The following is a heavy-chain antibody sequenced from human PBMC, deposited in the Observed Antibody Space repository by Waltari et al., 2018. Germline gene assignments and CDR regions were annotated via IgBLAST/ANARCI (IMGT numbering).Heavy chain of an antibody. V-gene: IGHV3-48*01. D-gene: IGHD5-18*01. J-gene: IGHJ4*02. CDR3: ARNGGYSYGLLPTWVDY. CDR2: ISSSSSTI. CDR1: GFTFSSYS. Sequence: EVQLVASGGGLVQPGGSLRLSCAASGFTFSSYSMNWVRQAPGKGLEWVSYISSSSSTINTEDAVKGRFTISRDKDKNSLYLQMNSRRAEDTAVYYCARNGGYSYGLLPTWVDYWGQGTLVTVSS.